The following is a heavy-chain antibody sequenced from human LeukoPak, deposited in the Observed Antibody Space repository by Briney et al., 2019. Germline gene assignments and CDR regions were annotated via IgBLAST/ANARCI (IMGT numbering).Heavy chain of an antibody. CDR3: ARYTLTTTRHPEYNWFDR. CDR1: GYTLRSYA. J-gene: IGHJ5*02. Sequence: GVSLRLSCAPSGYTLRSYAMHGVPRARGGGGEGVGDISYEGSNKYYVDSVKGRYTLSRDNPKNALYVQMNSQRAEDTGVYYCARYTLTTTRHPEYNWFDRWGQGTLVTVSS. V-gene: IGHV3-30*04. CDR2: ISYEGSNK. D-gene: IGHD4-17*01.